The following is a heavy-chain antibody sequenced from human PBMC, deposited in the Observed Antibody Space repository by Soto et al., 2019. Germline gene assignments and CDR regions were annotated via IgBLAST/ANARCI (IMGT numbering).Heavy chain of an antibody. Sequence: PSETLSLTCTVSGGSISSGDYYWSWIRQPPGKGLEWIGYIYYGGSTYYNPSLKSRVTISVDTSKNQFSLKLSSVTAADTAVYYCASMQYQLLFWWFEPWGQGTLVTVS. CDR3: ASMQYQLLFWWFEP. J-gene: IGHJ5*02. CDR2: IYYGGST. V-gene: IGHV4-30-4*01. CDR1: GGSISSGDYY. D-gene: IGHD2-2*01.